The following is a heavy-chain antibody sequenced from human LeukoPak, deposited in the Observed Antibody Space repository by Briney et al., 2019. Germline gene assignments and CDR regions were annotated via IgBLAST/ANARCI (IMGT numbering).Heavy chain of an antibody. CDR2: IYHSGST. J-gene: IGHJ4*02. CDR1: GGSISSSNW. CDR3: ARKYYYGSGRRLRRDY. Sequence: SETLSLTCAVSGGSISSSNWWSWVRQPPGKGLEWIGEIYHSGSTNYNPSLKSRVTISVDKSKNQFSLKLSSVTAADTAVYYCARKYYYGSGRRLRRDYWGRGTLVTVSS. D-gene: IGHD3-10*01. V-gene: IGHV4-4*02.